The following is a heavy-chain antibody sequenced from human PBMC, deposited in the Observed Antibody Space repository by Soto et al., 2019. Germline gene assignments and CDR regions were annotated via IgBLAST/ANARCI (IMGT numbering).Heavy chain of an antibody. J-gene: IGHJ4*02. CDR2: IYYSGST. V-gene: IGHV4-59*01. CDR3: ARAPTYYGSGSYSPGPFDY. D-gene: IGHD3-10*01. CDR1: GGSISSYY. Sequence: PSETLSLTCTVSGGSISSYYWSWIRQPPGKGLEWIGYIYYSGSTNYNPSLKSRVTISVDTSKNQFSLKLSSVTAADTAVYYCARAPTYYGSGSYSPGPFDYWGQGTLVTVSS.